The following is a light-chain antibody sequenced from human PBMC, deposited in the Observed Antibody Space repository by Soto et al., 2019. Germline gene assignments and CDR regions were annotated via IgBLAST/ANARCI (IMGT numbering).Light chain of an antibody. V-gene: IGLV2-14*01. CDR2: EVS. Sequence: QSVLTQPASVSGSPGQSITISCTGTSSDVGGYNYVSWYQQHPGKAPKLMIYEVSNRPSGVSNRFSGSKPGNTASLTISGLQAEDEADYYCSSYTSSSTPFVFGTGTKVTVL. J-gene: IGLJ1*01. CDR3: SSYTSSSTPFV. CDR1: SSDVGGYNY.